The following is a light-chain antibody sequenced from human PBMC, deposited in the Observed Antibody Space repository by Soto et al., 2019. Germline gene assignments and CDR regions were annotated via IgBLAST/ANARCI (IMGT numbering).Light chain of an antibody. J-gene: IGLJ1*01. V-gene: IGLV2-14*01. Sequence: QSALTQPASVSGSPGQSITISCTGTSSDVGGYNYVSWYQQHPGKAPKLMIYEVNNRPSEVSNRFSGSKSGNTASLTISGLQPEDEADYYCTSYTSRDTFVLGTGTKVTVL. CDR3: TSYTSRDTFV. CDR2: EVN. CDR1: SSDVGGYNY.